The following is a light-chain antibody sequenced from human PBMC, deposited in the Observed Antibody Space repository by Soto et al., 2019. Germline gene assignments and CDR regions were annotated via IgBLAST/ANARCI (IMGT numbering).Light chain of an antibody. CDR2: EGS. CDR3: CSYAGGGTFYV. J-gene: IGLJ1*01. Sequence: QSALTQPASVSGSPGPSITISCTGTSSDVGSYNLVSWYQHHPGKAPKLMIYEGSKRPSGVSNRFSGSKSGNTASLTIYGLQAEDEAEYYCCSYAGGGTFYVFGTGTKLTVL. V-gene: IGLV2-23*03. CDR1: SSDVGSYNL.